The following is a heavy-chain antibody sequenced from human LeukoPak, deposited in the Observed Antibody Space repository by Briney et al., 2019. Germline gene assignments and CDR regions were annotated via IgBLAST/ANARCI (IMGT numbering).Heavy chain of an antibody. V-gene: IGHV3-15*01. CDR3: TTPYYDILTGH. CDR2: IKSKTDGGTT. D-gene: IGHD3-9*01. Sequence: GGSLRLSCAASGFTFGNAWMSWVRQAPGKGLEWVGRIKSKTDGGTTDYAAPVKGRFTISRDDSKNTLYLQMNSLKTEDTAVYYCTTPYYDILTGHWGQGTLVTVSS. J-gene: IGHJ4*02. CDR1: GFTFGNAW.